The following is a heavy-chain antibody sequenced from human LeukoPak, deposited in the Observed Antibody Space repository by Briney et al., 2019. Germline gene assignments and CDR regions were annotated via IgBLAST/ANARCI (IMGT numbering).Heavy chain of an antibody. CDR1: GYSISSAYY. V-gene: IGHV4-38-2*02. CDR2: IYHSGGT. J-gene: IGHJ4*02. CDR3: ARSMYGGTAMVTPFDY. D-gene: IGHD5-18*01. Sequence: SETLSLTCSVSGYSISSAYYWGWIRQPPGKGLEWIGNIYHSGGTYYNPSLKSRVTISVDTSKNQFSLKLSSVTAADTAVYYCARSMYGGTAMVTPFDYWGQGTLVTVSS.